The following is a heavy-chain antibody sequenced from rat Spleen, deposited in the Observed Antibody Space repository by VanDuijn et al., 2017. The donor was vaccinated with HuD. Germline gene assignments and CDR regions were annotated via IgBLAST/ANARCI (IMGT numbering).Heavy chain of an antibody. CDR2: ISYDGRSS. Sequence: VQLKESGPGLVQPSQTLSLTCTVSGFSLNSNAVNWVRQPPGKGLEWVATISYDGRSSYYRDSVKGRFTISRDDAKSTLYLQMDSLRSEDTATYYCTRRPYYDGAYYPFAYWGQGTLVTVSS. D-gene: IGHD1-12*02. V-gene: IGHV5-7*01. CDR3: TRRPYYDGAYYPFAY. CDR1: GFSLNSNA. J-gene: IGHJ3*01.